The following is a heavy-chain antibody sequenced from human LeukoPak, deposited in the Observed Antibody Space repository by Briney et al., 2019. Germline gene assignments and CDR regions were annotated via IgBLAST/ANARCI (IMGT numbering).Heavy chain of an antibody. J-gene: IGHJ4*02. CDR1: GGSINSYY. CDR2: IYYSGST. Sequence: PSETLSLTCTVSGGSINSYYWSWIRRPPGKGLEWIGYIYYSGSTNYNPSLKSRVAISVDTSKNQFSLKLSSMTAADTAVYYCAREGAMWGIDYWGQGTLVTVSS. V-gene: IGHV4-59*01. CDR3: AREGAMWGIDY. D-gene: IGHD7-27*01.